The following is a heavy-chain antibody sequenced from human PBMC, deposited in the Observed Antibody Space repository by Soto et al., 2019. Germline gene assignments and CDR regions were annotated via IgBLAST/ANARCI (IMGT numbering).Heavy chain of an antibody. Sequence: GGSLRLSCAASGFTFSNAWMNWVRQAPGKGLEWVGRIKSKTDGGTTDYAARVKGRFTISRDDSKNTLYLQMNSLKTEDTAVYYCTTSKQQLDGDDYWGQGTLVTVSS. J-gene: IGHJ4*02. D-gene: IGHD6-13*01. V-gene: IGHV3-15*07. CDR3: TTSKQQLDGDDY. CDR1: GFTFSNAW. CDR2: IKSKTDGGTT.